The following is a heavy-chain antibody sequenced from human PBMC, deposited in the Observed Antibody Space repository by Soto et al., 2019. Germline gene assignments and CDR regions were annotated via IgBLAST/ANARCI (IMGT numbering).Heavy chain of an antibody. J-gene: IGHJ4*02. Sequence: QVQLVESGGGVVQPGRSLRLSCAASGFTFSSYGMQWVRQAPGKGLDWVALIWYDGSNKYYADSVKGRFTVSRDNSKNTLYLQMDGLRAEDTAVYYCARDMGYSSGHGFDYWGQGTLVTVSS. D-gene: IGHD6-19*01. V-gene: IGHV3-33*01. CDR3: ARDMGYSSGHGFDY. CDR2: IWYDGSNK. CDR1: GFTFSSYG.